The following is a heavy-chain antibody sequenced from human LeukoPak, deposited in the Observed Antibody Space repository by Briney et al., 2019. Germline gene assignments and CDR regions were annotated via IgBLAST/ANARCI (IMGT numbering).Heavy chain of an antibody. CDR2: IYYSGST. D-gene: IGHD3-22*01. CDR1: VGSLSSHY. CDR3: ARGGDTSGHYYFEYFQH. Sequence: PSESLSLTCTVSVGSLSSHYCSWIRHPPGKGRDWIGYIYYSGSTNYNTSLKTRVTISVDTSKNQLTVNLSSVAGADTAVYYCARGGDTSGHYYFEYFQHWGQGTLVTVSS. J-gene: IGHJ1*01. V-gene: IGHV4-59*08.